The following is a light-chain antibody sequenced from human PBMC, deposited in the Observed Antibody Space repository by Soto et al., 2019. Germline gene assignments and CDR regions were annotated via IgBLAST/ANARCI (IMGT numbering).Light chain of an antibody. CDR2: GAS. CDR3: QQYNGYSTWT. J-gene: IGKJ1*01. V-gene: IGKV3-15*01. CDR1: QSVSSN. Sequence: EIVLTHSPGTLSLSPGERATLSFRASQSVSSNLAWYQQKPGQAPRLLIYGASTRATGIPARFSGSGSGTEFTLTISSLQPDDFATYYCQQYNGYSTWTFGQGTKVDIK.